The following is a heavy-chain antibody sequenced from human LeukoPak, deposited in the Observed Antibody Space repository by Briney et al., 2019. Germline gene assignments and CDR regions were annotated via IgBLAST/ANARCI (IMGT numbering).Heavy chain of an antibody. CDR2: ISGSGDST. Sequence: GGSLRLSCAASGFTFSSYAMSWVRQAPGKGLEWVSSISGSGDSTYYADSVKGRFTISRDNSKNTLYLQMNSLRVEDTAVYYCARGPVAPYYGLDVWGQGTTVTVSS. CDR1: GFTFSSYA. CDR3: ARGPVAPYYGLDV. D-gene: IGHD2-15*01. J-gene: IGHJ6*02. V-gene: IGHV3-23*01.